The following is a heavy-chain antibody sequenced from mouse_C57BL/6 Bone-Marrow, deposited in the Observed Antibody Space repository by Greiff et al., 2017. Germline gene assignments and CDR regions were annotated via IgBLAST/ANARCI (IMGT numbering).Heavy chain of an antibody. CDR3: ARPYYSNYWYFDV. J-gene: IGHJ1*03. CDR1: GYTFTSYW. Sequence: QVQLQQPGAELVKPGASVKMSCKASGYTFTSYWITWVKQRPGQGLEWIGDIYPGSGSTNYNEKFKSKDTLTVDTSSSTAYMTHSSLTAEDSAVYYCARPYYSNYWYFDVWGTGTTVTVSS. D-gene: IGHD2-5*01. CDR2: IYPGSGST. V-gene: IGHV1-55*01.